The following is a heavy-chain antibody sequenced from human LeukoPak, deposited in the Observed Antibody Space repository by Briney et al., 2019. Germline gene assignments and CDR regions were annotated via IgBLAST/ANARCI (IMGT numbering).Heavy chain of an antibody. J-gene: IGHJ5*02. D-gene: IGHD6-19*01. CDR1: GGSISSGGYY. Sequence: PSQTLSLTCTVSGGSISSGGYYWSWIRQPPGKGLEWIGRMYISGYTNYNPSLKSRVTISIDTSKNQFSPKLSSVTAADTAVYYCARQGQWLAGAGNWFDPWGQGTLVTVSS. V-gene: IGHV4-61*02. CDR3: ARQGQWLAGAGNWFDP. CDR2: MYISGYT.